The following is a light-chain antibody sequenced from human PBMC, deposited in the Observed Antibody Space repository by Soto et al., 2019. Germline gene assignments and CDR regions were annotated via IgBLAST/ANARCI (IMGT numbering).Light chain of an antibody. CDR1: SSDVGGYNY. Sequence: QSALTQPASVSGSPGQSITISCTGTSSDVGGYNYVSWYQQHPGKAPKLMIYEVSNRPSGVSNRFSGSKSGNTASLTISGHQAEDEADYYCSSYTSSSTRLFGGGTQLTVL. V-gene: IGLV2-14*01. CDR3: SSYTSSSTRL. CDR2: EVS. J-gene: IGLJ3*02.